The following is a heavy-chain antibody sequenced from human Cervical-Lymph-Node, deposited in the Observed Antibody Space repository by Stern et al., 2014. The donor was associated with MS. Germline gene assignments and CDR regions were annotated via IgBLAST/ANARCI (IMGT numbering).Heavy chain of an antibody. CDR3: VSYYYYGMDV. CDR1: GFRFTGYY. V-gene: IGHV1-2*02. CDR2: INPNTGDT. J-gene: IGHJ6*02. Sequence: VQLVESGAEVKKPGASVRVSCKASGFRFTGYYMHWVRQAPGQGLEWMGWINPNTGDTNYAQQFQGRVAMTRDTSISAAYMELNRLKSDDTAVYYCVSYYYYGMDVWGQGTTVIVSS.